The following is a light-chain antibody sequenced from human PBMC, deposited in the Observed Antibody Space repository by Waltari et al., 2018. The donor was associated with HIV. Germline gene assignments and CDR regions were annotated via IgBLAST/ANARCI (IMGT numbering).Light chain of an antibody. CDR1: SSDIGGDKY. V-gene: IGLV2-8*01. Sequence: QSAPTQPPSASGSPGQSVTISCTGTSSDIGGDKYVSWYQQHPGKAPKLIIYEVNKRPSGVPDRFSGSKSGITASLTVSGLQAEDEADYYCFSYAGSRDYVFGTGTKVTVL. CDR3: FSYAGSRDYV. J-gene: IGLJ1*01. CDR2: EVN.